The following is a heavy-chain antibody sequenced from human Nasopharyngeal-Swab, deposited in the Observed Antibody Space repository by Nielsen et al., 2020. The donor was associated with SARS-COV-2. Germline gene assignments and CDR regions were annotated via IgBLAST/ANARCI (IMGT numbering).Heavy chain of an antibody. CDR3: ARQRGAYYGSGSYFGY. V-gene: IGHV3-7*03. CDR2: IKQDGSEK. J-gene: IGHJ4*02. D-gene: IGHD3-10*01. Sequence: GESLKISCAASGFTFSSYWMSWVRQAPGKGLEWVANIKQDGSEKYYVDSVKGRFTISRDNAKNSLYLQMNSLRAEDTAVYYCARQRGAYYGSGSYFGYWGQGTLVTVSS. CDR1: GFTFSSYW.